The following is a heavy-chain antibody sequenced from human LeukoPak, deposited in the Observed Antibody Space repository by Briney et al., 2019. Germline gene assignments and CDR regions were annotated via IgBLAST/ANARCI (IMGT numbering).Heavy chain of an antibody. D-gene: IGHD2-15*01. CDR3: ARARVKVLNWFDP. Sequence: ASVKVSCKASGYSFTNYGVSWVRQAPGQGLEWMGWINPNSGGTNYAQKFQGRVTMTRDTSISTAYMELSRLRSDDTAVYYCARARVKVLNWFDPWGQGTLVTVSS. CDR1: GYSFTNYG. J-gene: IGHJ5*02. V-gene: IGHV1-2*02. CDR2: INPNSGGT.